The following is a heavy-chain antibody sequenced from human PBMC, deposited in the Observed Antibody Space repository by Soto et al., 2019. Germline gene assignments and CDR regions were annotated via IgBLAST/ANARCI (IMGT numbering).Heavy chain of an antibody. Sequence: SETLSLTCAVYGGSFSGYYWSWIRQPPGKGLEWIREINHSGSTNYNPSLKRRVTISVDTSKNQFSLKLSSVTAADTAVYYGARGERQLPFPDWGQGTLVNVSS. V-gene: IGHV4-34*01. D-gene: IGHD3-10*01. CDR1: GGSFSGYY. J-gene: IGHJ4*02. CDR3: ARGERQLPFPD. CDR2: INHSGST.